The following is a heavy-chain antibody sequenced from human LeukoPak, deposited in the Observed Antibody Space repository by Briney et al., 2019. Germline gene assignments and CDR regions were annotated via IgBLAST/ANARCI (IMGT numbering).Heavy chain of an antibody. CDR1: GGSISSSNW. V-gene: IGHV4-4*02. Sequence: SETLSLTCAVSGGSISSSNWWTWVRQPPGKGLEWIGEIYHSGSTNYNPSLKSRVTISVDKSKNQFSLKLSSVTAADTAVYYCTRTGDWSYFDYWGQGTLVTVSS. J-gene: IGHJ4*02. CDR3: TRTGDWSYFDY. CDR2: IYHSGST. D-gene: IGHD2-21*02.